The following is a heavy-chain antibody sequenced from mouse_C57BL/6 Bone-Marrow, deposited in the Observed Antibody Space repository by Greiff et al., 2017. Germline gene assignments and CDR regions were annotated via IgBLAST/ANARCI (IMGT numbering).Heavy chain of an antibody. J-gene: IGHJ2*01. CDR2: IDPSDSET. V-gene: IGHV1-52*01. CDR1: GYTFTSYW. D-gene: IGHD1-1*01. Sequence: QVQLQQSGAELVRPGSSVKLSCKASGYTFTSYWMHWVKQRPIQGLEWIGNIDPSDSETHYNQKFKDKATLTVDKSSSTAYMQLSSLTSEDSAVYYCARSLYYYGSSYWDYFDYWGQGTTLTVSS. CDR3: ARSLYYYGSSYWDYFDY.